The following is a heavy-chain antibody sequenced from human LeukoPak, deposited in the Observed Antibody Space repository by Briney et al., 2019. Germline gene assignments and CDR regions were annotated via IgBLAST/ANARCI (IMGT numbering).Heavy chain of an antibody. J-gene: IGHJ3*02. D-gene: IGHD3-22*01. CDR2: ISNSGGGT. V-gene: IGHV3-23*01. CDR1: GFTFRSYA. Sequence: GGSLRLSCAASGFTFRSYAMSWVRQAPGKGLEWVSTISNSGGGTFYADSVRGRFTISRDNSKNTLYLQMNSLRAEDTAVYYCAKESDSSGCPVPAFDIWGQGTMVTVSS. CDR3: AKESDSSGCPVPAFDI.